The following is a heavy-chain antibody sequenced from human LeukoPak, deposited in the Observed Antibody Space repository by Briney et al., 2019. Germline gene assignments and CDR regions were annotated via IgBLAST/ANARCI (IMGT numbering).Heavy chain of an antibody. V-gene: IGHV4-59*01. CDR1: GGSISNYY. CDR3: VRERALTGELFFDY. J-gene: IGHJ4*02. D-gene: IGHD3-9*01. Sequence: PSATLSLTCPGSGGSISNYYWGWIRQPPRKGLEWIGYIYYSGSTNYNPSLKSRVTISVDTSKNQFSLKLRSVTAADTAVYYYVRERALTGELFFDYWGQGTLVTVSS. CDR2: IYYSGST.